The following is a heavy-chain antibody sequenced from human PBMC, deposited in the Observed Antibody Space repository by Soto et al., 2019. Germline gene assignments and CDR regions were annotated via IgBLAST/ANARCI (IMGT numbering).Heavy chain of an antibody. D-gene: IGHD3-22*01. V-gene: IGHV3-15*07. CDR1: GFSFSDAW. CDR2: IKSKADGETA. CDR3: AAERAYFHDSIGYHLNY. Sequence: GGSLRLSCAASGFSFSDAWMNWVRQAPGKGLEWVGRIKSKADGETADYATFVKGRFTISRDDSKNALFLQMNSLKTEDTAVYYCAAERAYFHDSIGYHLNYLGQGTLVTVSS. J-gene: IGHJ4*02.